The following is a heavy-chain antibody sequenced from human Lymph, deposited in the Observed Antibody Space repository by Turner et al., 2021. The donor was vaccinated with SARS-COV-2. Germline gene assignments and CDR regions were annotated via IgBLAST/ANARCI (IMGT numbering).Heavy chain of an antibody. Sequence: QVQLPESGPRLVQPLETLSLTCTVSGVSMNSNYWSWIRQPPGKRLEWIGYIYYRGSTNYNPSLKSRVTISVDTSKNQFSLKLTSVTAADTAIYYCARETVNNWVDPWGQGILVTVSS. CDR3: ARETVNNWVDP. J-gene: IGHJ5*02. CDR2: IYYRGST. V-gene: IGHV4-59*01. D-gene: IGHD2-21*02. CDR1: GVSMNSNY.